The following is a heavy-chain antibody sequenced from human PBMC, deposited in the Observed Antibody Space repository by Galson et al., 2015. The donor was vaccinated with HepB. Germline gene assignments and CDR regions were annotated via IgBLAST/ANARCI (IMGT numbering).Heavy chain of an antibody. CDR2: INPNSGGT. Sequence: SVKVSCKASGYTFSSYSITWVRQAPGQGLEWMGWINPNSGGTYYARNFQGRVTMTRDTSISTTYMELSRLRSDDTAVYYCARVAIPTGYDYRYKYWGQGTLVAVSS. CDR3: ARVAIPTGYDYRYKY. CDR1: GYTFSSYS. D-gene: IGHD2-21*01. V-gene: IGHV1-2*02. J-gene: IGHJ4*02.